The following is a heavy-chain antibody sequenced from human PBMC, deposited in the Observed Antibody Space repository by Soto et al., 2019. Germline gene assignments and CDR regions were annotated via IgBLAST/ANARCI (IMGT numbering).Heavy chain of an antibody. CDR1: RASIYTYS. CDR2: IYSSGSA. D-gene: IGHD1-26*01. CDR3: ATIVGANDY. V-gene: IGHV4-4*07. J-gene: IGHJ4*02. Sequence: SETLSLTCTVSRASIYTYSWTWIRQPAGKGLQWIGHIYSSGSANYSPSLKSRVSMSVDSSKNQISLKLSSVTAADTAVYYCATIVGANDYWGQGALVTVSS.